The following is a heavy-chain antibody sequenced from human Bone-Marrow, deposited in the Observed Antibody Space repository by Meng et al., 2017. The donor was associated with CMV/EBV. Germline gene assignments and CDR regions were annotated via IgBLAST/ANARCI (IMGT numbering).Heavy chain of an antibody. CDR1: GYTFSTYD. CDR2: MNANSGNT. V-gene: IGHV1-8*02. Sequence: ASVKVSCKASGYTFSTYDINWVRQATGQGLEWMGWMNANSGNTGYAQKFQGRVSMTRDTSTSTAFMELSSLRSEDTAVYYCARGQVQCSTINCHDYRFSGMDVWGQGTTVTVSS. CDR3: ARGQVQCSTINCHDYRFSGMDV. D-gene: IGHD2/OR15-2a*01. J-gene: IGHJ6*02.